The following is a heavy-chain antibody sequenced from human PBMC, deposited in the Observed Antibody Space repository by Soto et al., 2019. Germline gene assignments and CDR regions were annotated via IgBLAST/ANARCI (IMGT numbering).Heavy chain of an antibody. CDR1: GFTFSSYA. CDR2: ISGSGGST. J-gene: IGHJ4*02. CDR3: AKARCEYCSGGSCYFDY. D-gene: IGHD2-15*01. V-gene: IGHV3-23*01. Sequence: PGGSLRLSCAASGFTFSSYAMSWVRQAPGKGLEWVSAISGSGGSTYYADSVKGRFTISRDNSKNTLYLQMNSLRAEDTAVYYCAKARCEYCSGGSCYFDYWGQGTLATVSS.